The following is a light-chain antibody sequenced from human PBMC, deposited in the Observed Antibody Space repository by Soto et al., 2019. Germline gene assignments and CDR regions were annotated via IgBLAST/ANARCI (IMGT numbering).Light chain of an antibody. CDR2: EVS. V-gene: IGLV2-14*03. J-gene: IGLJ3*02. Sequence: QSAPTQPASVSGSPGQSITISCTGPSSDVGGYNHVSWVQQHPRKAPILMIYEVSNRPSGVSNRFSGSKSGYTASLTISELQAEDEADYYCTSFTSSNTWVCGGGTKVTVL. CDR1: SSDVGGYNH. CDR3: TSFTSSNTWV.